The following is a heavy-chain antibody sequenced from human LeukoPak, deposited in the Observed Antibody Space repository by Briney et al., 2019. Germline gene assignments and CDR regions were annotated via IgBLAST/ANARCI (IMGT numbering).Heavy chain of an antibody. CDR2: IKPDGSEK. D-gene: IGHD4-23*01. Sequence: GGSLRLSCAASGFTFSNYWMSWVRQAPGKGLEWVANIKPDGSEKFYVDSVKGRFTVSRDDAKNSLYLQMNSLRAEDTAVYYCARDLYGGNSPFDYWGQGTLVTVSS. V-gene: IGHV3-7*01. CDR3: ARDLYGGNSPFDY. CDR1: GFTFSNYW. J-gene: IGHJ4*02.